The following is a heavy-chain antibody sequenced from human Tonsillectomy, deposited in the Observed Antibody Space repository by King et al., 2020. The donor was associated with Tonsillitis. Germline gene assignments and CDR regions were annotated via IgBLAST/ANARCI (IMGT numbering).Heavy chain of an antibody. CDR1: GGSISSYY. J-gene: IGHJ4*02. Sequence: QLQESGPGLVKPSETLSLTCTVSGGSISSYYWSWIRQPPGKGLEWIGYIYYSGSTQYNPSLKSRVTISVDTSKNQFSLKLSSVTAADTAVYYCAGYYSGSYSFDYWGQGTLVTVSS. D-gene: IGHD1-26*01. CDR2: IYYSGST. V-gene: IGHV4-59*08. CDR3: AGYYSGSYSFDY.